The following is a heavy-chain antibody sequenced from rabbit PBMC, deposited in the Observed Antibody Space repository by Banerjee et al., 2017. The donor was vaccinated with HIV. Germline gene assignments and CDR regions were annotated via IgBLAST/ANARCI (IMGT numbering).Heavy chain of an antibody. CDR1: GFSFSSGQD. Sequence: QQLVESGGGLVKPGASLTLTCKASGFSFSSGQDMCWVRQAPGKGPEWIACTCPGTGSTYYASWAKGRFTGSKTSSTTVTLQMTSLTAADTATYFCARDLAAVTGWNFGLWGPGTLVTVS. V-gene: IGHV1S40*01. D-gene: IGHD7-1*01. J-gene: IGHJ4*01. CDR3: ARDLAAVTGWNFGL. CDR2: TCPGTGST.